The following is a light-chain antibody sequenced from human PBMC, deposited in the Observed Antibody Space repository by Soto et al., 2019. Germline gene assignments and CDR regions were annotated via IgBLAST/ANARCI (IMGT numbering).Light chain of an antibody. J-gene: IGKJ5*01. CDR1: QSVISS. CDR2: GAS. V-gene: IGKV3-15*01. Sequence: VVTNSPGLXSVHLRERVPRPCRASQSVISSTAWYHQQLRHHTXLXXXGASTRDTGIQASFSGSGSGKEFTLTISSMQYEDFEAYYCQQYYNGPPITFGDGTRLDI. CDR3: QQYYNGPPIT.